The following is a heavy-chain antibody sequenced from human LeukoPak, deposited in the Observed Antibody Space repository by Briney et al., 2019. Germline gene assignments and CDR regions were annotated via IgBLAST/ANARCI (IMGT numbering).Heavy chain of an antibody. V-gene: IGHV6-1*01. J-gene: IGHJ6*02. CDR3: ARDQSEGYSGYDHYYYGMDV. Sequence: SQTLSLTCAISGDSVSSNSAAWNWIRQSPSRGLEWLGRTYYRSKWHNDYAVSVKSRITINPDTSKNQFSLQLNSVTPEDTAVYYCARDQSEGYSGYDHYYYGMDVWGQGTTVTVSS. CDR2: TYYRSKWHN. CDR1: GDSVSSNSAA. D-gene: IGHD5-12*01.